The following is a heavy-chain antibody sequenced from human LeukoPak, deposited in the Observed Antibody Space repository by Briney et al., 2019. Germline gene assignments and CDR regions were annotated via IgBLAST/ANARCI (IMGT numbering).Heavy chain of an antibody. D-gene: IGHD2-15*01. CDR1: GGSFSGYY. V-gene: IGHV4-34*01. CDR2: INHSGST. Sequence: SETLSLTCAVYGGSFSGYYWRWIRQPPGKGLEWIGEINHSGSTNYNPSLKSRVTISVDTSKNQFPLKLGSVTAADTAVYYCARASLGYCSGGSCYFDYWGQGTLVTVSS. J-gene: IGHJ4*02. CDR3: ARASLGYCSGGSCYFDY.